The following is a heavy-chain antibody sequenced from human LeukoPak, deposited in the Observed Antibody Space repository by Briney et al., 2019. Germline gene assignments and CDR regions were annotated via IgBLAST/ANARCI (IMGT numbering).Heavy chain of an antibody. D-gene: IGHD3-3*01. CDR3: KGRYYDFWSRAFDI. V-gene: IGHV3-21*01. CDR2: ISSSSSYI. CDR1: GFTFSSYS. Sequence: PGGSLRLSCAASGFTFSSYSMNWVRQAPGKGLEWVSSISSSSSYIYYADSVKGRFTISRDNAKNSLYLQMNSLRAEDTAVYYCKGRYYDFWSRAFDIWGQGTMVTVSS. J-gene: IGHJ3*02.